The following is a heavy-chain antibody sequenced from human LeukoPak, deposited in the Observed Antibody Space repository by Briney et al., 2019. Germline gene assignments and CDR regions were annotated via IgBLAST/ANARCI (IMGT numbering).Heavy chain of an antibody. D-gene: IGHD5-18*01. V-gene: IGHV3-23*01. J-gene: IGHJ4*02. CDR3: AKDLDTAMGIDY. Sequence: PGGSLRLSCAASRFTFSTYAMSWVRQAPGKGLEWVSAISGSGGSTYYADSVKGRFTISRDNSKNTLYLQMNSLRAEDTAVYYCAKDLDTAMGIDYWGQGTLVTVSS. CDR2: ISGSGGST. CDR1: RFTFSTYA.